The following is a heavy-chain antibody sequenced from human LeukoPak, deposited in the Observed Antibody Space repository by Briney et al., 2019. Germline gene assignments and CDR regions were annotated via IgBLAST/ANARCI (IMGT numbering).Heavy chain of an antibody. J-gene: IGHJ5*02. D-gene: IGHD5-12*01. CDR3: ATSGFSGYDHPS. CDR1: GFTLSNYG. Sequence: GGSLRLSCAVSGFTLSNYGMSWVRQAPGKGLEWVAGISDSAGGTNYADSVKGRFTISRDNSKNTLFLQMDGLRVEDTAVYYCATSGFSGYDHPSWGQGTLATVSS. CDR2: ISDSAGGT. V-gene: IGHV3-23*01.